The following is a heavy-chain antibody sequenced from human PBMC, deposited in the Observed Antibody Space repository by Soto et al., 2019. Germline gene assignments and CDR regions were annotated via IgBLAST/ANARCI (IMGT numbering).Heavy chain of an antibody. D-gene: IGHD3-9*01. J-gene: IGHJ6*03. Sequence: GASVKVSCKASGYTFTSYYMHWVRQAPGQGLEWMGIINPSGGSTSYAQKFQGRVTMTRDTSTSTVYMELSSLRSEDTAVYYCARAWYYDILTGYPGPSFHMDVWGKGTTVTVSS. CDR3: ARAWYYDILTGYPGPSFHMDV. CDR1: GYTFTSYY. CDR2: INPSGGST. V-gene: IGHV1-46*03.